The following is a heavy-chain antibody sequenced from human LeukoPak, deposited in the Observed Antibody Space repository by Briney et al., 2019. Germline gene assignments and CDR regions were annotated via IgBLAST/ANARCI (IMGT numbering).Heavy chain of an antibody. D-gene: IGHD3-10*01. CDR2: INPNSGGT. J-gene: IGHJ4*02. CDR3: AARSGSYQDFDY. CDR1: GYTFTGYY. Sequence: ASVKVSCKASGYTFTGYYMHWVRQAPGEGLECMGRINPNSGGTNYAQKFQGRVTMTRDTSISTAYMELSRLRSDDTAVYYCAARSGSYQDFDYWGQGTLVTVSS. V-gene: IGHV1-2*06.